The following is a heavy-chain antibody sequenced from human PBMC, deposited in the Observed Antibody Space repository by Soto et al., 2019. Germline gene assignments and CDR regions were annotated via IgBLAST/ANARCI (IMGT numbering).Heavy chain of an antibody. J-gene: IGHJ6*02. V-gene: IGHV3-11*01. CDR1: GFRFSDYY. CDR3: ARARPGIVMVVGETPGYYGLDV. Sequence: QVQLVESGGGLVKPGGSLKLSCAASGFRFSDYYMTWIRQAPGKGLEWVSYINSRGSTIYQADSVRGRFTVSRDNAKNSLYLQINSVRVEDTAVYFCARARPGIVMVVGETPGYYGLDVCGQGTTVTVSS. CDR2: INSRGSTI. D-gene: IGHD2-15*01.